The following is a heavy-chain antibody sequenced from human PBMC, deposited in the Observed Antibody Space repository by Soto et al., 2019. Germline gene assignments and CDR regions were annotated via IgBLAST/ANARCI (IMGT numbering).Heavy chain of an antibody. CDR2: ISDNGGT. V-gene: IGHV4-59*01. CDR1: GRSLHDYY. CDR3: ARDRDPYGLDV. Sequence: SGSLQLTFTVSGRSLHDYYWTWIRQTPGKGLEWIGYISDNGGTSYNPSLKSRVSISVDTSKNHFSLKLTSVTAADTAMYYCARDRDPYGLDVWGQGTTVS. J-gene: IGHJ6*02.